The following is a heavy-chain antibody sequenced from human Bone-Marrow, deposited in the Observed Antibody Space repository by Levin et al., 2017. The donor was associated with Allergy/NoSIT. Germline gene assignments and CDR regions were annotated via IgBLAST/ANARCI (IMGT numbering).Heavy chain of an antibody. J-gene: IGHJ4*02. CDR3: AKDLWRVRRISPFDS. D-gene: IGHD3-10*01. V-gene: IGHV3-23*01. CDR2: ISTGGETP. Sequence: GGSLRLSCAASGFDFSSYAMNWVRQAPGQGLEWVSGISTGGETPYYADSVKGRFAISRDNSKNTLSLEMNSLSPDDTAAYFCAKDLWRVRRISPFDSWGQGTLVTVSS. CDR1: GFDFSSYA.